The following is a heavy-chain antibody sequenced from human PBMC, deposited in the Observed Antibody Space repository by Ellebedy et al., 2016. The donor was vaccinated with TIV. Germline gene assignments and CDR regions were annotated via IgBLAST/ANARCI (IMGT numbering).Heavy chain of an antibody. J-gene: IGHJ5*02. CDR2: ISSSSNYM. Sequence: GGSLRLSCEASGFIFGSYAMSWVRQAPGKGLEWISSISSSSNYMSYADSVKGRFTISRDNAKNSLDLQMNSLRVEDTAVYYCARVNVVRDISTYNWFDPWGQGTRVTVST. CDR3: ARVNVVRDISTYNWFDP. V-gene: IGHV3-21*04. CDR1: GFIFGSYA. D-gene: IGHD4-23*01.